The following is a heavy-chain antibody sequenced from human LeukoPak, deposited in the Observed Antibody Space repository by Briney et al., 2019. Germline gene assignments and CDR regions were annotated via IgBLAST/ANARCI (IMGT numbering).Heavy chain of an antibody. J-gene: IGHJ6*02. V-gene: IGHV4-59*12. D-gene: IGHD3-3*01. CDR1: GGSISTYY. CDR3: ARVDFWSGYYALRYYGMDV. CDR2: IYYTGST. Sequence: KPSETLSLTCTVSGGSISTYYWTWIRQPPGKGLEWIGYIYYTGSTNYNPSLKSRVTISVDTSKNQFSLKLSSVTAADTAVYYCARVDFWSGYYALRYYGMDVWGQGTTVTVSS.